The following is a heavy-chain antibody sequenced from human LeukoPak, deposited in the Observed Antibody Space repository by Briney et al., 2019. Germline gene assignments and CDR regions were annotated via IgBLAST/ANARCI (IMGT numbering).Heavy chain of an antibody. V-gene: IGHV3-48*03. Sequence: GGSLRLSCAASGFTFSSYEMNWVRRAPGKGLEWVSYISSSGSTIYYADSVKGRFTISRDNAKNSLYLQMNSLRAEDTAVYYCARGLPGPYDILTGYLFGVDYWGQGTLVTVSS. CDR2: ISSSGSTI. CDR3: ARGLPGPYDILTGYLFGVDY. D-gene: IGHD3-9*01. J-gene: IGHJ4*02. CDR1: GFTFSSYE.